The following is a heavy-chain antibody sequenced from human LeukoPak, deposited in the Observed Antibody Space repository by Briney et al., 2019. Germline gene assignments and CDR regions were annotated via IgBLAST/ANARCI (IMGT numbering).Heavy chain of an antibody. CDR1: GFTFSSYA. CDR3: ARGRSPGVEWELPDY. D-gene: IGHD1-26*01. J-gene: IGHJ4*02. CDR2: IKEDGSEK. Sequence: GGSLRLSCAASGFTFSSYAMNWARQAPGKGLEWVANIKEDGSEKNYVDSVKGRFTISRDNAVNSVYLQMNDLRAEDTGVYYCARGRSPGVEWELPDYWGQGTLVTVSS. V-gene: IGHV3-7*01.